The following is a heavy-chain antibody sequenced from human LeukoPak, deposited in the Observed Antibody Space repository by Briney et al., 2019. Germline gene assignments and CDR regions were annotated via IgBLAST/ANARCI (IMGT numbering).Heavy chain of an antibody. V-gene: IGHV1-18*01. CDR3: ARFSCTNGVCPPFDP. CDR1: GYTFTSYG. Sequence: GASVKVSCKASGYTFTSYGISWVRQAPGQGLERMGWISAYNGNTNYAQKLQGRVTMTTDTSTSTAYMELRSLRSHDTAVYYCARFSCTNGVCPPFDPWGQGTLVTVSS. D-gene: IGHD2-8*01. CDR2: ISAYNGNT. J-gene: IGHJ5*02.